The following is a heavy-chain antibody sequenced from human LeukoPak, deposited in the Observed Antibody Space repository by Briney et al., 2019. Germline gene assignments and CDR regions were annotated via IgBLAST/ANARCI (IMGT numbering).Heavy chain of an antibody. D-gene: IGHD2-2*01. CDR3: ARAIGSTSRMRPDHDAFDI. V-gene: IGHV3-49*04. CDR2: IRSRTHGGTT. J-gene: IGHJ3*02. Sequence: GGSLRLSCTASGFTFGDYAMSWVRQAPGKGLEWVGFIRSRTHGGTTEFAAPVKDRFSISRDDSKRIAYLQMNSLKTEDTAVYYCARAIGSTSRMRPDHDAFDIWGQGTMVTVSS. CDR1: GFTFGDYA.